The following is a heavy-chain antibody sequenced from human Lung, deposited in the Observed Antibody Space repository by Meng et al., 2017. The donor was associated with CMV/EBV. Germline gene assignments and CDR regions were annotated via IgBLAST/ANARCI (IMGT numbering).Heavy chain of an antibody. CDR3: ARRPWGLDV. Sequence: GGSLRLSCAASGFTFSSYWMSWVRQAPGKGLEWVANINQDGSEKYYVDSVEGRFTISRDNAKDSLYLQMNALRAEDTAVYYCARRPWGLDVWGQGTTVNGAS. CDR2: INQDGSEK. V-gene: IGHV3-7*01. J-gene: IGHJ6*02. CDR1: GFTFSSYW.